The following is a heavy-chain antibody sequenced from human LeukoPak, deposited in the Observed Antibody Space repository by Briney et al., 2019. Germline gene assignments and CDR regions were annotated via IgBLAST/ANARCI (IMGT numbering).Heavy chain of an antibody. J-gene: IGHJ4*02. CDR3: ARAKYSNGLYYFDY. CDR1: GVSISTYY. Sequence: PSETLSLTCSVSGVSISTYYWSWIRQPPGRELEWIGFIYYTGRANYNPSLMSRVTISVDTSKNQFSLKLSSVTAADTAVFYCARAKYSNGLYYFDYWGQGTLVTVSS. D-gene: IGHD6-19*01. CDR2: IYYTGRA. V-gene: IGHV4-59*01.